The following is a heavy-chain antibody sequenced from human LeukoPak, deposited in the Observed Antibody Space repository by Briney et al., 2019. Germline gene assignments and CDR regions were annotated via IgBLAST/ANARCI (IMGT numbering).Heavy chain of an antibody. J-gene: IGHJ5*02. Sequence: PEGPLRLSCAASGFTFSSYWMSWVRQAPGKGLEWVANIKQDGSEKYYVDSVKGRFTISRDNAKNSLYLQMNSLRAEDTAVYYCARVVGGFGEPWFDPWGQGTLVTVSS. D-gene: IGHD3-10*01. V-gene: IGHV3-7*01. CDR2: IKQDGSEK. CDR1: GFTFSSYW. CDR3: ARVVGGFGEPWFDP.